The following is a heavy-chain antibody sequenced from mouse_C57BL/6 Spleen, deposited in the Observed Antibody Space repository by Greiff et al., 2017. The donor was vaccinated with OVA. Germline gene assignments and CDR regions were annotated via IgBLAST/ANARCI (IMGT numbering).Heavy chain of an antibody. CDR1: GYSITSGYD. D-gene: IGHD1-1*01. J-gene: IGHJ1*03. CDR2: ISYSGST. V-gene: IGHV3-1*01. CDR3: ARDGSSYGWYFDV. Sequence: EVKLQESGPGMVKPSQSLSLTCTVTGYSITSGYDWHWIRHFPGNKLEWMGYISYSGSTNYNPSLKSRISITHDTSKNHFFLKLNSVTTEDTATYFCARDGSSYGWYFDVWGTGTTVTVSS.